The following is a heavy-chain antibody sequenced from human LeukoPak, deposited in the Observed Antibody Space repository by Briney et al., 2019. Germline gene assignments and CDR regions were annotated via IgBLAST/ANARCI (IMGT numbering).Heavy chain of an antibody. J-gene: IGHJ6*02. Sequence: ASVKVSCKTSGYNFTGHYMHWVRQAPGQGLEWMGWINPNSGGTKYGQMFQGRVTLTRDTSISTAYMELGSLRSDDTAVYYCARELVTGGIYYYCGMDVWGQGTTVTVSS. D-gene: IGHD2-21*02. V-gene: IGHV1-2*02. CDR3: ARELVTGGIYYYCGMDV. CDR2: INPNSGGT. CDR1: GYNFTGHY.